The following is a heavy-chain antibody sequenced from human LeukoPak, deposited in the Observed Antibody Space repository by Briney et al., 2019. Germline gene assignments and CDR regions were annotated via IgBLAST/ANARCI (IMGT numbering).Heavy chain of an antibody. CDR3: ANSLTSGY. D-gene: IGHD4-23*01. Sequence: GGSLRLSCAASGFSFSSHLMYWVRQAPGKGLVCVSRISTDGTPTKYADSVKGRFTISRDNARHTPYLKMNSLRAEDPAVYYCANSLTSGYWGQGTLVTVSS. CDR2: ISTDGTPT. CDR1: GFSFSSHL. V-gene: IGHV3-74*03. J-gene: IGHJ4*02.